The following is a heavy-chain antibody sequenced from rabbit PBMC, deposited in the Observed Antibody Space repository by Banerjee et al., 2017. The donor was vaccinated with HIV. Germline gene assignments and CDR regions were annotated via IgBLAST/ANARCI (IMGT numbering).Heavy chain of an antibody. D-gene: IGHD4-1*01. CDR3: ARDLDGVIGWNFGW. V-gene: IGHV1S45*01. J-gene: IGHJ4*01. CDR1: GFTLSSYW. Sequence: QEQLEESGGDLVKPEGSLTLTCKASGFTLSSYWICWVRQAPGEGLEWIAYIYTAGGSTYYASWAKSRFTFSKTSSTTVTLQMTSLTAADTATYFCARDLDGVIGWNFGWWGPGTLVTVS. CDR2: IYTAGGST.